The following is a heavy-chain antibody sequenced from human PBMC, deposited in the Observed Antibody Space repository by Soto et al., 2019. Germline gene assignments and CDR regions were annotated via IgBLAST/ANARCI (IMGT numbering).Heavy chain of an antibody. V-gene: IGHV4-39*01. CDR3: ASFHITGTTGGFDP. J-gene: IGHJ5*02. CDR1: GGSISSSSYY. CDR2: IYYSGST. Sequence: SETLSLTCTVSGGSISSSSYYWGWIRQPPGKGLEWIGSIYYSGSTYYNPSLKSRVTISVDTSKNQFSLKLGSVTAADTAVYYCASFHITGTTGGFDPWGQGTLVTVSS. D-gene: IGHD1-7*01.